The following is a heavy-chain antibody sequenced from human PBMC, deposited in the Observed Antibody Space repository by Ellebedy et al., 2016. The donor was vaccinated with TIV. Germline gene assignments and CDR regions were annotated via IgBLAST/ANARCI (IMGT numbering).Heavy chain of an antibody. V-gene: IGHV4-39*07. CDR1: GGSISSTNYY. CDR2: IYYSGST. D-gene: IGHD6-13*01. J-gene: IGHJ5*02. CDR3: ARLSSRIAAAA. Sequence: SETLSLTCTVSGGSISSTNYYRVWIRQPPGKGLEWIGSIYYSGSTNYNPSLKSRVTISADTSKNQFSLKLRSVTAAGTAVYYCARLSSRIAAAAWGQGVLVTVTS.